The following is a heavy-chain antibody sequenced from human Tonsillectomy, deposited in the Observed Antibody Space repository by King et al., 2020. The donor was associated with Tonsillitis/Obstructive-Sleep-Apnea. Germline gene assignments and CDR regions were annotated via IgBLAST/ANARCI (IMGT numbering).Heavy chain of an antibody. Sequence: QLVQSGAEVKKPGESLKISCKGSGDSFTNYWVGWVRQMPGKGLEWVGIIYHSDADTRYSPSIEGQVTISVDKSISTAYLQWSSLKASDTAMYYCARCLGGYSSSEDSFDMWGQGTMVTVSS. V-gene: IGHV5-51*01. CDR2: IYHSDADT. CDR3: ARCLGGYSSSEDSFDM. J-gene: IGHJ3*02. CDR1: GDSFTNYW. D-gene: IGHD6-13*01.